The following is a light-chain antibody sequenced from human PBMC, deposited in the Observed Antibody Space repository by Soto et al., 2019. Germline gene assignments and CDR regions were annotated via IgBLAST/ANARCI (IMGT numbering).Light chain of an antibody. CDR3: SSYAVSLHV. Sequence: QSALTQPPSASGSPGQSVTISCTGTSSDVGDYNYVSWYQQHPGKAPKLMSYEVSKRPSGVPDRFSGSKSGNTASLTVSGLQDEDEADYSCSSYAVSLHVFGTGTKLTVL. CDR2: EVS. CDR1: SSDVGDYNY. J-gene: IGLJ1*01. V-gene: IGLV2-8*01.